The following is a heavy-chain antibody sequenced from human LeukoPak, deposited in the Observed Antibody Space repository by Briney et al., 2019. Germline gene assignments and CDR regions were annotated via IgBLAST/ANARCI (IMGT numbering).Heavy chain of an antibody. CDR1: GFTVSSNY. CDR2: IYSGPSI. CDR3: ARLPRSYGGTFLDC. D-gene: IGHD1-26*01. J-gene: IGHJ4*01. V-gene: IGHV3-66*01. Sequence: PAGSLRLSCAASGFTVSSNYMIWVHQAPPKELEGVSVIYSGPSIYYPVSVTGSSSISRYTSKLTLYLQMNTLRAEDAAVYYCARLPRSYGGTFLDCWGPRILVT.